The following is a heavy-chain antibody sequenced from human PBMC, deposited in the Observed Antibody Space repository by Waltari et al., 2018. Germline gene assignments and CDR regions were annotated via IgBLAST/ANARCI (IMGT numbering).Heavy chain of an antibody. J-gene: IGHJ5*02. Sequence: QVQLVESGGGVVQPGRSLSLSCAASGFTFSSYAMPWVRQAPGKGLGWVAVISYDGSNKYYADSVKGRFTISRDNSKNTLYLQMNSLRAEDTAVYYCAREIGGGEVYSSSWYGWFDPWGQGTLVTVSS. CDR3: AREIGGGEVYSSSWYGWFDP. V-gene: IGHV3-30-3*01. CDR2: ISYDGSNK. CDR1: GFTFSSYA. D-gene: IGHD6-13*01.